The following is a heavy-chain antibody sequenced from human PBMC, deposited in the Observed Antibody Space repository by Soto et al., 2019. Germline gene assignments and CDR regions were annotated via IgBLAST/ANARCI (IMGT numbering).Heavy chain of an antibody. V-gene: IGHV4-59*01. CDR2: IYYSGST. CDR3: AGNSGYVYYYYGMDV. J-gene: IGHJ6*02. CDR1: GGSISSYY. D-gene: IGHD5-12*01. Sequence: LSLTCTVSGGSISSYYWSWIRQPPGKGLEWIGYIYYSGSTDYNPSLKSRVTISVDTSKNQFSLKLSSVTAADTAVYYCAGNSGYVYYYYGMDVWGQGTTVTVSS.